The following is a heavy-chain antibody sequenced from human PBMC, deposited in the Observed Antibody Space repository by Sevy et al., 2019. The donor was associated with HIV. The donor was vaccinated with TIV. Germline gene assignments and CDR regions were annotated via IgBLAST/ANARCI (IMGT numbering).Heavy chain of an antibody. CDR1: GGPMNIYY. CDR3: ARVGFNWNDVDY. Sequence: SETLSLTCSVSGGPMNIYYWSWIRQPLGKGLEWIGFIYYSGSTNYNPSLKSRVTISVDTSKNQFSLKLSSVTAADTAVYYCARVGFNWNDVDYWGQGTLVTVSS. J-gene: IGHJ4*02. D-gene: IGHD1-20*01. CDR2: IYYSGST. V-gene: IGHV4-59*01.